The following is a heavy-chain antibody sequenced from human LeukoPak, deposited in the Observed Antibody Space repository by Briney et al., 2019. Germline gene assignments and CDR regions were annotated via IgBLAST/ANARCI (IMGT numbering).Heavy chain of an antibody. J-gene: IGHJ4*02. CDR3: VKRLNNYFDY. CDR2: ISSNGGST. Sequence: GGSLRLSCSASGFIFSSYAMHWGRQAPGKGLEFVSGISSNGGSTYYADSVKARFTMSRDNSKNALYLQMSSLRAEDTAVYYCVKRLNNYFDYWGQGTLVTVSS. CDR1: GFIFSSYA. D-gene: IGHD4/OR15-4a*01. V-gene: IGHV3-64D*06.